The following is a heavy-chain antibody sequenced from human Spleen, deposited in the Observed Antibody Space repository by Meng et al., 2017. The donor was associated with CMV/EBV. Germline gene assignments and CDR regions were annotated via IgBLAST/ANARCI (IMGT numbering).Heavy chain of an antibody. V-gene: IGHV1-46*01. J-gene: IGHJ5*02. CDR3: ARGRAMTTVTTSAWFDP. CDR2: INPSGGTL. CDR1: GYTFTSYY. Sequence: ASVKVSCKASGYTFTSYYIHWVRQAPGQGLEWMGLINPSGGTLSYAQKFQGRVTVTRDTSTSTVYMEVSSLRSEDTAVYYCARGRAMTTVTTSAWFDPWGQGTLVTVSS. D-gene: IGHD4-11*01.